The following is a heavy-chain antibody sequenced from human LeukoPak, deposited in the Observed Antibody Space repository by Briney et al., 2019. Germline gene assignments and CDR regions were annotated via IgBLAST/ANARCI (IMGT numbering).Heavy chain of an antibody. Sequence: SETLSLTCTVSGGSISSSSYYWGWIRQPPGKGLEWIGSIYYSGSTYYNPSLKSRVTISVDTSKNQFSLKLSSVTAADTAVYYCARDPGGGGDDYWGQGTLVTVSS. D-gene: IGHD2-8*02. J-gene: IGHJ4*02. CDR3: ARDPGGGGDDY. CDR2: IYYSGST. CDR1: GGSISSSSYY. V-gene: IGHV4-39*07.